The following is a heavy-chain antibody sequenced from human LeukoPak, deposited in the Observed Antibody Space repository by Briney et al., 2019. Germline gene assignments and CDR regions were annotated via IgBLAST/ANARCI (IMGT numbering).Heavy chain of an antibody. CDR3: ASHHYYDSSGLDDYFDY. CDR2: ITSSSDYI. CDR1: GFTFNSYS. D-gene: IGHD3-22*01. Sequence: PGGSLRLSCAASGFTFNSYSMNWVRQAPGKGLEWVSSITSSSDYIYYADSVKGRFTISRDNAKNSLFLQMNSLRAEDAAVYYCASHHYYDSSGLDDYFDYWGQGTLVTVSS. J-gene: IGHJ4*02. V-gene: IGHV3-21*04.